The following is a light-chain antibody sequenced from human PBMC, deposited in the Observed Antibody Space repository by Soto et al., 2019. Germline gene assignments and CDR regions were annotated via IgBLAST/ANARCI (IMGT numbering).Light chain of an antibody. Sequence: DIQMTQSPSPLSASVGDRVTITCRASRSISSYLNWYQQKPGKAPKLLIFRISTLQSGVPSRFSGSGSGTDFTLTISSLQPEDFAIYYCQQSYSTPPWTFGQGTKVEIK. J-gene: IGKJ1*01. CDR2: RIS. CDR3: QQSYSTPPWT. CDR1: RSISSY. V-gene: IGKV1-39*01.